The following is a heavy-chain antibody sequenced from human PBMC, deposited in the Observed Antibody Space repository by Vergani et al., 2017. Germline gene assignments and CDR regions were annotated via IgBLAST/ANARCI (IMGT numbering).Heavy chain of an antibody. CDR2: IYYSGST. CDR3: ARGPSEIYYGWGPIDY. V-gene: IGHV4-59*01. D-gene: IGHD3-10*01. Sequence: QVQLQESGPGLVKPSETLSLTCTVSGGSISSYYWSWIRQPPGKGLEWIGYIYYSGSTNYNPSLKSRVTISVDTSKNQFSLKLSSVTAADTAVYYCARGPSEIYYGWGPIDYWGQGTLVTVSS. J-gene: IGHJ4*02. CDR1: GGSISSYY.